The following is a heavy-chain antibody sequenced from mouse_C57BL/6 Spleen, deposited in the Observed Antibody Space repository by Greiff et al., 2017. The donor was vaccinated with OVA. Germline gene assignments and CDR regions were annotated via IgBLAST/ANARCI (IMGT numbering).Heavy chain of an antibody. V-gene: IGHV1-53*01. J-gene: IGHJ4*01. D-gene: IGHD2-4*01. Sequence: QVQLQQPGTELVKPGASVKLSCKASGYTFTSYWMHWVKQRPGQGLEWIGNINPSNGGTNYNEKFKSKATLTVDKSSSTAYMQLSSLTSEDSAVYYCAREEYDYDGDYYAMDYWGQGTSVTVS. CDR1: GYTFTSYW. CDR3: AREEYDYDGDYYAMDY. CDR2: INPSNGGT.